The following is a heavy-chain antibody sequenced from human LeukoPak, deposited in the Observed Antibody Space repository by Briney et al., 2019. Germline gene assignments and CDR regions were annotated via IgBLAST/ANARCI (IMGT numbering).Heavy chain of an antibody. CDR2: INHSGST. Sequence: PSETLSLTCAVYGGSFSGYYWSWIRQPPGKGLEWIGEINHSGSTNYNPSLKSRVTISVDTSKNQFSLKLSSVTAADTAVYYCARNKAAAAPNFDYWGQGTLVTVSS. J-gene: IGHJ4*02. V-gene: IGHV4-34*01. D-gene: IGHD6-13*01. CDR1: GGSFSGYY. CDR3: ARNKAAAAPNFDY.